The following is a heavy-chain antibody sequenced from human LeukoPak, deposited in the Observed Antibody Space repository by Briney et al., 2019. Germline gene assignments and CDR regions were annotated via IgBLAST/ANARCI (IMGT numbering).Heavy chain of an antibody. Sequence: PSETLSLTCTVSGYSISSGYYWGWIRPPPGKGLEWIGSIYHSGSTYYNPSLKSRVTISVDTSKNQFSLKLSSVTAADTAVYYCARDGWYYYDSSGYLHDAFDIWGQGTMVTVSS. CDR3: ARDGWYYYDSSGYLHDAFDI. J-gene: IGHJ3*02. V-gene: IGHV4-38-2*02. CDR1: GYSISSGYY. D-gene: IGHD3-22*01. CDR2: IYHSGST.